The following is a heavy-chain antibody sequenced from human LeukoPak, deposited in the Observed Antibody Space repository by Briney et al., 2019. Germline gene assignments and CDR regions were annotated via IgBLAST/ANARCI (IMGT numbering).Heavy chain of an antibody. D-gene: IGHD2-21*02. Sequence: GGSLRLSCAASAFTFSSHAMSWVRQNPGKGLEWVAHINPDGRDTYYVDSVKGRFTISRDNAQNSMYLQMNSLGVEDTAVYYCTSWGDTTAEYFQRWGQGTLVTVSS. J-gene: IGHJ1*01. CDR1: AFTFSSHA. CDR3: TSWGDTTAEYFQR. V-gene: IGHV3-7*01. CDR2: INPDGRDT.